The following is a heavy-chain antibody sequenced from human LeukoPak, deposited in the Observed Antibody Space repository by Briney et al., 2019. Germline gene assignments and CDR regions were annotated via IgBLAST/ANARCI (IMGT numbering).Heavy chain of an antibody. Sequence: GGSLRLXCAASGFXFSSYXMXXXXXXXXXXXXXXSSISSSSSYIYYAXSVXGRFTXXXXXXXXXXXXQMNSLRAEDTAVYYCASAQYYYDSSGFDYWGQGTLVTVSS. J-gene: IGHJ4*02. D-gene: IGHD3-22*01. CDR1: GFXFSSYX. CDR3: ASAQYYYDSSGFDY. CDR2: ISSSSSYI. V-gene: IGHV3-21*01.